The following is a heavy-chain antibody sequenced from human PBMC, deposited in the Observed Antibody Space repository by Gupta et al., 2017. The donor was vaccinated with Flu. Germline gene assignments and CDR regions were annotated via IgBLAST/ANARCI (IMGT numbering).Heavy chain of an antibody. V-gene: IGHV3-7*01. CDR3: ARDGARLVEFDF. J-gene: IGHJ4*02. CDR2: IKEDGGEK. Sequence: VRQAPGKGLECVANIKEDGGEKHYGDSVKGRFTISRDNAKNSLYLEMNSLRAEDTAVYYCARDGARLVEFDFWGQGTLVTVSS. D-gene: IGHD1-26*01.